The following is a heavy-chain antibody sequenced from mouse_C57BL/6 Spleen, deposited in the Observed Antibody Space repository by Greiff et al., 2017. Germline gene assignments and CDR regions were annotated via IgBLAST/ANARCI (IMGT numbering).Heavy chain of an antibody. CDR2: IDPSDSYT. J-gene: IGHJ4*01. V-gene: IGHV1-59*01. CDR1: GYTFTSYW. CDR3: ARWEGYVIVTTEGYYAMDY. Sequence: QVQLQQPGAELVRPGTSVKLSCKASGYTFTSYWMHWVKQRPGQGLEWIGVIDPSDSYTNYNQKFKGKATLTVDTSSSTAYMQLSSLTSEDSAVYYCARWEGYVIVTTEGYYAMDYWGQGTSVTVSS. D-gene: IGHD2-5*01.